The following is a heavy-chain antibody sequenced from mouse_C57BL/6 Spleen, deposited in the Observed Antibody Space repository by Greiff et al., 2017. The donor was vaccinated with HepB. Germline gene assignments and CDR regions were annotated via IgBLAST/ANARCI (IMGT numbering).Heavy chain of an antibody. CDR2: INPSSGYT. CDR3: ARSVTVDWYFDV. CDR1: GYTFTSYW. Sequence: VQLQQSGAELAKPGASVKLSCKASGYTFTSYWMHWVKQRPGQGLEWIGYINPSSGYTKYNQKFKDKATLTADISSSTAYMQLSSLTYEDSAVYYCARSVTVDWYFDVWGTGTTVTVSS. V-gene: IGHV1-7*01. D-gene: IGHD1-1*01. J-gene: IGHJ1*03.